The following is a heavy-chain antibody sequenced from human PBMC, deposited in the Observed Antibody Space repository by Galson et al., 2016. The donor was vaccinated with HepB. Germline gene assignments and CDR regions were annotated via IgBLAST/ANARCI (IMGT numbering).Heavy chain of an antibody. CDR1: GFPFSSYG. J-gene: IGHJ6*02. CDR2: ISAYNGNT. CDR3: ARGGVRSGGVDV. V-gene: IGHV1-18*01. D-gene: IGHD3-10*01. Sequence: SVKVSCKASGFPFSSYGITWVRQAPGQGLEWMGWISAYNGNTNYAQKLQGRVTMTTDTSTSTAYMELRSLRSDDTAVYFCARGGVRSGGVDVWGQGTTVTVSS.